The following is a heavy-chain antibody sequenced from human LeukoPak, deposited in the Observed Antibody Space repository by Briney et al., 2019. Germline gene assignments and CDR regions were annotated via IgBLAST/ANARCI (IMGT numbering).Heavy chain of an antibody. CDR1: GGSISSYY. CDR2: IYYSGST. CDR3: ARRRGAGYYGMDV. D-gene: IGHD5-24*01. V-gene: IGHV4-59*01. Sequence: SETLSLTCTVSGGSISSYYWSWIRQPSGKGLEWIGYIYYSGSTNYNPSLKSRVTISVDTSKNQFSLKLSSVTAADTAVYYCARRRGAGYYGMDVWGQGTTVTVSS. J-gene: IGHJ6*02.